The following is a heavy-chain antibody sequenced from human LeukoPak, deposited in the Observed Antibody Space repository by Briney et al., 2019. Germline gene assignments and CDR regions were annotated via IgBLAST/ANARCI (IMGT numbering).Heavy chain of an antibody. D-gene: IGHD4-17*01. CDR2: ISGSGGST. V-gene: IGHV3-23*01. CDR1: GFTVSSKY. CDR3: ASDHDYGDYLWDY. Sequence: VGSLRPSCAASGFTVSSKYMSWARQAPGKGLEWVSAISGSGGSTYYADSVKGRFTISRDNSKNTLYLQMNSLRAEDTAVYYCASDHDYGDYLWDYWGQGTLVTVSS. J-gene: IGHJ4*02.